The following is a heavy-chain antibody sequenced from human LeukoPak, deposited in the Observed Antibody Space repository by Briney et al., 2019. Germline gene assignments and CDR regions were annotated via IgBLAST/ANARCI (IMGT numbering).Heavy chain of an antibody. V-gene: IGHV4-39*01. J-gene: IGHJ6*02. CDR1: GGSISSSSYY. CDR3: ASFSSSWYQDYYYGMDV. CDR2: IYYSGSA. D-gene: IGHD6-13*01. Sequence: SETLSLTSTVSGGSISSSSYYWDWIRQPPGKRVERNGSIYYSGSAHNNPSLMSRVTISVATTKNQFSLKLSSVTAADTAVYYCASFSSSWYQDYYYGMDVWGQGTTVTVSS.